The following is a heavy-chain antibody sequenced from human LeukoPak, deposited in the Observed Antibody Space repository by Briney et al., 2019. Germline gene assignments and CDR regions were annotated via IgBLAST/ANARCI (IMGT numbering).Heavy chain of an antibody. CDR2: IYAGDSHT. Sequence: GESLKISREGSGFSFTNYWIAWVRQMPGKGLEWMGIIYAGDSHTRYSPSFQGQFTISADKSIGTAYLQWSSLKASDTAMYYCARRYSSGWTFDYWGQGTLVTVSS. J-gene: IGHJ4*02. CDR3: ARRYSSGWTFDY. CDR1: GFSFTNYW. V-gene: IGHV5-51*01. D-gene: IGHD6-19*01.